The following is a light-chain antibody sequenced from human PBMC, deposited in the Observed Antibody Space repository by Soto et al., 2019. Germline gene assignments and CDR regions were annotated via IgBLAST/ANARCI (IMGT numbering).Light chain of an antibody. J-gene: IGLJ1*01. CDR2: DVT. V-gene: IGLV2-14*01. CDR3: CSYTTSNTRQIV. Sequence: SVLTEPVSVSGSPGQSITISCTGTSSDVGGYNYVSWYQQQPGKAPKFMIYDVTNRPSGVSNRFSGSKSGNTASLTISGLQAEDEADYYCCSYTTSNTRQIVFGTGTKVTVL. CDR1: SSDVGGYNY.